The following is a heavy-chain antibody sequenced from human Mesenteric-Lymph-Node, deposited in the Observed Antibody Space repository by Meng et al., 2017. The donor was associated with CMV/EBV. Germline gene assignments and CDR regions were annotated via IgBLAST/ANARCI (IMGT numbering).Heavy chain of an antibody. V-gene: IGHV6-1*01. D-gene: IGHD3-16*01. CDR2: TYYRSESYN. CDR3: ACFGGCRAVW. J-gene: IGHJ4*02. CDR1: GDSISSNNAA. Sequence: LQLPQSGPGMVKSSQTRSLTCTNYGDSISSNNAAWNWIRQSPSRGLVWLGRTYYRSESYNDYAVSVKGRISVNLDTSKHHLSLHLNFVAPEYTAVYSCACFGGCRAVWWGQGTLVTVSS.